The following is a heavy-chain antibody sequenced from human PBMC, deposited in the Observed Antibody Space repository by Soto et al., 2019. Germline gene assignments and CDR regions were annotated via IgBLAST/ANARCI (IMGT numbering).Heavy chain of an antibody. CDR3: ASSRVVTTYFDY. CDR2: IYNSGRT. V-gene: IGHV4-30-2*06. Sequence: QLQLQESGSRLVKPSQTLSLTCAVSGGSISRAGYSWSWIRQSPGKGLEWIGYIYNSGRTVYNPSLKSRLTISVDRSKNQLSLQLNSVTAADTAVYYCASSRVVTTYFDYWGQGTLVTVSS. CDR1: GGSISRAGYS. J-gene: IGHJ4*02. D-gene: IGHD2-21*02.